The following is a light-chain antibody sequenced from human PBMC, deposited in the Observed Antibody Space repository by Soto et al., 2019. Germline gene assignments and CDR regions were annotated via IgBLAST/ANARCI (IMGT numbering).Light chain of an antibody. J-gene: IGKJ4*01. Sequence: EIVLTQSPATLSVSPGDRVTLSCRASQSVDINLAWYQQKAGQAPRLLVYGASTKATDMPGRFSGRGSGTEFTLTISSLEPEDFAVYYCQQRSNWLTFGGGTKVDIK. CDR2: GAS. CDR3: QQRSNWLT. CDR1: QSVDIN. V-gene: IGKV3-15*01.